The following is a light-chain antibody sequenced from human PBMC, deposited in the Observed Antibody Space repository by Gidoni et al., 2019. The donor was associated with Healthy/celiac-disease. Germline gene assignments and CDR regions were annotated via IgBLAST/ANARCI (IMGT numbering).Light chain of an antibody. V-gene: IGKV3-15*01. CDR3: QQYNNWPRT. CDR1: QSVSSN. J-gene: IGKJ1*01. CDR2: GAS. Sequence: EIVMTQSPATLSVSPGERATLSCRASQSVSSNFAWYQQKPGQAPRLLIYGASTRATGIPARFSGSGSGTEFTLTISSLQSEDFAVYYCQQYNNWPRTFXQXTKVEIK.